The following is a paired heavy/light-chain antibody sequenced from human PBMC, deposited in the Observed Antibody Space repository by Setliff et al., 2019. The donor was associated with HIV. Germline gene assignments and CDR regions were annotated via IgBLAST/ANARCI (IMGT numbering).Heavy chain of an antibody. D-gene: IGHD6-19*01. J-gene: IGHJ4*02. Sequence: EVQLVESGGGLVKPGGSLRLSCAASGFTFSSYSMNWVRQAPGKGLEWVSSISSSSSYIYYADSVKGRFTISRDNAKNSLYLQMNSLRAEDTAVYYCARRPLPPSSGIAVAGTGLDYWGQGTLVTVSS. CDR2: ISSSSSYI. CDR1: GFTFSSYS. CDR3: ARRPLPPSSGIAVAGTGLDY. V-gene: IGHV3-21*01.
Light chain of an antibody. CDR1: QGISSY. Sequence: DIQLTQSPSFLSASVGDRVTITCRASQGISSYLAWYQQKPGKAPKLLIYAASTLQSGVPSRFSGSGSGTEFTLTISSLQPEDFATYYCQQLNSYLPLTFGGGTKVEIK. V-gene: IGKV1-9*01. J-gene: IGKJ4*01. CDR3: QQLNSYLPLT. CDR2: AAS.